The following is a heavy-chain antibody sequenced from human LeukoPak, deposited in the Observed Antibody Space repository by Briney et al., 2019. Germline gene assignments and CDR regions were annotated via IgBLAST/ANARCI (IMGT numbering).Heavy chain of an antibody. CDR3: ARAPHSSGYYYDDAFDI. CDR2: IYPGDSDT. CDR1: GYSFTSYW. J-gene: IGHJ3*02. D-gene: IGHD3-22*01. V-gene: IGHV5-51*01. Sequence: GESLKISCKGSGYSFTSYWIGLGRQMPGKGLEWMGIIYPGDSDTRYSPSFQGQVTISADKSISTAYLQWSSLKASDTAMYYCARAPHSSGYYYDDAFDIWGQGTMVTVSS.